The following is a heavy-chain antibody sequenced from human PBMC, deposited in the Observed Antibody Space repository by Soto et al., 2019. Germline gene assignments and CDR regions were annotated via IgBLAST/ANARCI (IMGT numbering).Heavy chain of an antibody. CDR3: AKMLGTIDY. J-gene: IGHJ4*02. D-gene: IGHD3-10*02. V-gene: IGHV3-30*18. CDR2: ISYDGSNK. CDR1: GFTFSSYG. Sequence: QVQLVESGGGVVQPGRSLRLSCAASGFTFSSYGMHWVRQAPGKGLEWVAVISYDGSNKYYADSVKGRFTISRDNSKNTLYLQMNSLRAEDTAVYYCAKMLGTIDYWGQGTLVTVSS.